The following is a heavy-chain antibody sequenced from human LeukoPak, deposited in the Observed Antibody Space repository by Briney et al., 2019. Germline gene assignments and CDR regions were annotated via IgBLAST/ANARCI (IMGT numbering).Heavy chain of an antibody. CDR3: TRDAPQYYYDSSGYSAGHFDY. CDR2: IRSKAYGGTT. Sequence: QPGGSLRLSCTASGFTFGDYAMSWVRQAPGKGLEWVGFIRSKAYGGTTEYAASVKGRFTISRDDSKSIAYLQMNSLKTEDTAVYYCTRDAPQYYYDSSGYSAGHFDYWGQGTLVTVSS. D-gene: IGHD3-22*01. V-gene: IGHV3-49*04. J-gene: IGHJ4*02. CDR1: GFTFGDYA.